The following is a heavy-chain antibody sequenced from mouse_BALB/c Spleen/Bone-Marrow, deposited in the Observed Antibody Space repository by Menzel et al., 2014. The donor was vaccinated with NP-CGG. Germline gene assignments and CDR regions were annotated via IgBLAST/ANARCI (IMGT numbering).Heavy chain of an antibody. J-gene: IGHJ3*01. V-gene: IGHV3-2*02. CDR2: ISYTDNT. CDR1: VYPIIRDYA. CDR3: ARNSYYYGSREFAY. D-gene: IGHD1-1*01. Sequence: ESRPGIVKPCQSLSLTGSVTVYPIIRDYAWNVLPQFPGNKPEWEGYISYTDNTNYYPSLKSRISITRDTSKNQFFLHLNSLTTEDTATYYCARNSYYYGSREFAYWGQGTLVTVSA.